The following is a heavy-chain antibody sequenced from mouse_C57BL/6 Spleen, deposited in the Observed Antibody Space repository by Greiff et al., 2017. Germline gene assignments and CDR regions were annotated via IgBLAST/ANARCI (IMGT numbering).Heavy chain of an antibody. V-gene: IGHV6-3*01. CDR2: IRLKSDNYAT. CDR3: TGGGEWFAY. Sequence: EVKLEESGGGLVQPGGSMKLSCVASGFTFSNYWMNWVRQSPEKGLEWVAQIRLKSDNYATHYAESVQGRFTISRDDSKSSVYLQMNNLRAEDTGIYYCTGGGEWFAYWGQGTLVTVSA. J-gene: IGHJ3*01. CDR1: GFTFSNYW.